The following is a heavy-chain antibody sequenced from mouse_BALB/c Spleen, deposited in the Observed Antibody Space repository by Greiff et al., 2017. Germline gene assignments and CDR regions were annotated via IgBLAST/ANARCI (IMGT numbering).Heavy chain of an antibody. CDR2: IYPGDGDT. D-gene: IGHD2-14*01. V-gene: IGHV1-87*01. CDR1: GYTFTSYW. Sequence: QVQLQQSGAELARPGASVKLSCKASGYTFTSYWMQWVKQRPGQGLEWIGAIYPGDGDTRYTQKFKGKATLTADKSSSTAYMQLSSLASEDSAVYYCARGRYDAFAYWGQGTLVTVSA. CDR3: ARGRYDAFAY. J-gene: IGHJ3*01.